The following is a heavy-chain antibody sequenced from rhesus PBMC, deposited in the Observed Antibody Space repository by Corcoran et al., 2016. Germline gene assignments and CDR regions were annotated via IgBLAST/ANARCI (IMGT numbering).Heavy chain of an antibody. Sequence: QVTLKESGPALVKPTQTLTLTCTFSGFSISTTGTGVGWIRQPPGKALEWLASIYWNSSKYYSTSLKSRLTISKDTSKNQVVLTMTNMDPVDTATYYCARVRRYSGSRYYFDYWGQGVLVTVSS. J-gene: IGHJ4*01. D-gene: IGHD3-16*01. CDR2: IYWNSSK. CDR3: ARVRRYSGSRYYFDY. CDR1: GFSISTTGTG. V-gene: IGHV2-95*01.